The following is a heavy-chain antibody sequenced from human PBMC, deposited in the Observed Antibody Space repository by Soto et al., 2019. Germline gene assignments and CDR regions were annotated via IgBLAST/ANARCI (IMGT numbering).Heavy chain of an antibody. D-gene: IGHD5-12*01. CDR1: GGCFSGYY. CDR3: ARRHSGYTY. CDR2: INHSGST. Sequence: SETLSLTCAVYGGCFSGYYWSWIRQPPGKGLEWIGEINHSGSTNYNPSLKSRVTISVDTSKNQFSLKLSSVTAADTAVYYCARRHSGYTYWGQGTLVTVSS. J-gene: IGHJ4*02. V-gene: IGHV4-34*01.